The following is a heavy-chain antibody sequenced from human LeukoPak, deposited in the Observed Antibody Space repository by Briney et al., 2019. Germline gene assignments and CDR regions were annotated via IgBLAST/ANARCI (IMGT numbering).Heavy chain of an antibody. V-gene: IGHV1-2*02. J-gene: IGHJ2*01. CDR3: ARDLELELLEGYFDL. Sequence: ASVKVSCKASGYTFTGYYMHWVRQAPGQGLEWMGWINPNSGGTNYAQKFQGRVTMTRDTSISTAYMELSRLRSDDTAVYYCARDLELELLEGYFDLWGRGTLVTVSS. CDR1: GYTFTGYY. CDR2: INPNSGGT. D-gene: IGHD1-7*01.